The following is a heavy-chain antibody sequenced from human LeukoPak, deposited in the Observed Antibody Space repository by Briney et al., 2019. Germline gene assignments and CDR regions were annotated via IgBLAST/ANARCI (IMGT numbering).Heavy chain of an antibody. CDR2: INTDGSST. Sequence: GGSLRLSCAASGFTFSSYWMHWVRHAPGKGLVWVSRINTDGSSTSYADSVKGRFTISRDNAKNTLYLQMNSLRPEDTAVYYCARGEFAWIQGSYGMNVWGQGTTVTVSS. J-gene: IGHJ6*02. V-gene: IGHV3-74*01. CDR1: GFTFSSYW. CDR3: ARGEFAWIQGSYGMNV. D-gene: IGHD5-18*01.